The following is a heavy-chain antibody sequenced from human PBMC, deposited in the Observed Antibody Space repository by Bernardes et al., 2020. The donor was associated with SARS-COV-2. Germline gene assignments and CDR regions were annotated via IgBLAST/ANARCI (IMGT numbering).Heavy chain of an antibody. V-gene: IGHV4-34*01. Sequence: ETLSLTCAVYGGSFSGYYWSWIRQPPGKGLEWIGEINHSGSTNYNPSLKSRVTISVDTSKNQFSLKLSSVTAADTAVYYCARANSYIVVVPAAPYYFDYWGQGTLVTVSS. D-gene: IGHD2-2*01. CDR3: ARANSYIVVVPAAPYYFDY. J-gene: IGHJ4*02. CDR1: GGSFSGYY. CDR2: INHSGST.